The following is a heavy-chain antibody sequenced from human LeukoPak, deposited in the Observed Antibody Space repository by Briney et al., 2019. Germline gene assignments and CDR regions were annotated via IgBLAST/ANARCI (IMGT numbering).Heavy chain of an antibody. Sequence: GGSLRLSCAASGFTFSSYEMNWVRQAPGKGLEWVSYISSSGSTIYYADSVKGRFTISRDNAKNSLYLQMNSLRAEDTAVYYCAKEARRVRGVIITSPTYYFDYWGQGTLVTVSS. CDR2: ISSSGSTI. CDR3: AKEARRVRGVIITSPTYYFDY. CDR1: GFTFSSYE. V-gene: IGHV3-48*03. J-gene: IGHJ4*02. D-gene: IGHD3-10*01.